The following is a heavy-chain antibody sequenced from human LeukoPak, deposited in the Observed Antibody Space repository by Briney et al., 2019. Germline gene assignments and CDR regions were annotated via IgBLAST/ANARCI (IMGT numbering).Heavy chain of an antibody. CDR2: ISYAGSNK. V-gene: IGHV3-30-3*01. D-gene: IGHD4-11*01. CDR3: ARGQHRVTYSDDAFDI. Sequence: GGSLRLSCAASGFTFSSYAMSWVRQAPGKGLEWVAVISYAGSNKFYADSVRGRVTISRDNSKNTLYLQMNNLKTEDTAVYYCARGQHRVTYSDDAFDIWGQGTMVTVSS. CDR1: GFTFSSYA. J-gene: IGHJ3*02.